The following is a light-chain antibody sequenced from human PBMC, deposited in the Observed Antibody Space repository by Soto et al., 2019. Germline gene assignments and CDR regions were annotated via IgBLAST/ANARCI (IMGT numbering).Light chain of an antibody. J-gene: IGKJ4*01. Sequence: TLSVSPGERATLSCRASQSVSSNLAWYQQKPGQAPRLLIYGASTRATGIPARFSGSGSGAEFTLTISSLQSEDFAVYYCQQYNNWPLLTFGGGTKVDIK. CDR1: QSVSSN. CDR3: QQYNNWPLLT. CDR2: GAS. V-gene: IGKV3D-15*01.